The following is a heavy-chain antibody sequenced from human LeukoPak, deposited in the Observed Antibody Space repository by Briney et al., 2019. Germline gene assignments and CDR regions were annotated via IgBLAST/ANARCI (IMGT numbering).Heavy chain of an antibody. V-gene: IGHV1-46*01. CDR2: INPSGGST. J-gene: IGHJ4*02. D-gene: IGHD6-19*01. CDR3: ARYSSGWLLDY. CDR1: GYTFTSYY. Sequence: ASVNVSCKASGYTFTSYYMHWVRQAPGQGLEWMGIINPSGGSTSYAQKFQGRVTMTSDTSTSTVYMDLSSLRSEDTAVYYCARYSSGWLLDYWGQGTLVTVSS.